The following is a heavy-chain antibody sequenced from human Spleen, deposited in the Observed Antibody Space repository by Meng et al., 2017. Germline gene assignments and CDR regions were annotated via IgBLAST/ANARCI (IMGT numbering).Heavy chain of an antibody. D-gene: IGHD4-11*01. CDR1: GGSFSDYY. Sequence: HVQLPQWGAGLLKPSETLSLPCVVSGGSFSDYYWSWIRQPPGKGLEWIGEINHSGSTNYNPSLESRATISVDTSQNNLSLKLSSVTAADSAVYYCARGPTTMAHDFDYWGQGTLVTVSS. V-gene: IGHV4-34*01. CDR3: ARGPTTMAHDFDY. J-gene: IGHJ4*02. CDR2: INHSGST.